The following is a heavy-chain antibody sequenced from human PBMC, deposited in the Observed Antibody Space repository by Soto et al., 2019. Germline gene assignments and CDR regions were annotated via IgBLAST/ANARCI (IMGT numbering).Heavy chain of an antibody. D-gene: IGHD3-3*01. CDR1: GFTFSSYS. V-gene: IGHV3-21*01. CDR2: ISSSSSYI. J-gene: IGHJ6*02. CDR3: ARDSYYDFWSGYYGDYYYYYGMDV. Sequence: PGGSLRLSCAASGFTFSSYSMNWVRQAPGKGLEWVSSISSSSSYIYYADSVKGRFTISRDNAKNSLYLQMNSLRAEDTAVYYCARDSYYDFWSGYYGDYYYYYGMDVWGQGTTVTVSS.